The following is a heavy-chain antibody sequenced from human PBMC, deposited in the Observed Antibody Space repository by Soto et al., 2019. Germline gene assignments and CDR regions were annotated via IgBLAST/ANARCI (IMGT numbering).Heavy chain of an antibody. D-gene: IGHD5-12*01. Sequence: ASVKVSCKASGYTFTSYAMNWVRQAPGQRLEWMGWINAGNGNTKYSQKFQGRVTITRDTSASTAYMELSSLRSEDTAVYYCARRIVATETFDYWGQGTLVTVSS. CDR1: GYTFTSYA. V-gene: IGHV1-3*01. J-gene: IGHJ4*02. CDR2: INAGNGNT. CDR3: ARRIVATETFDY.